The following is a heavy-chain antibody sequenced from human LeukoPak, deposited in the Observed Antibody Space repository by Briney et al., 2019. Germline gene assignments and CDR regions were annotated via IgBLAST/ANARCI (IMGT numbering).Heavy chain of an antibody. D-gene: IGHD3-3*01. V-gene: IGHV3-64*01. CDR1: GFTFSSYA. CDR2: ISSNGGST. CDR3: ARESGPRELNAFDI. Sequence: PGGSLRLSCAASGFTFSSYAMPWVRQPPGKGLEYVSAISSNGGSTYYANSVKGRFTISRDNSKNTLYLQMGSLRAEDMAVYYCARESGPRELNAFDIWGQGTMVTVSS. J-gene: IGHJ3*02.